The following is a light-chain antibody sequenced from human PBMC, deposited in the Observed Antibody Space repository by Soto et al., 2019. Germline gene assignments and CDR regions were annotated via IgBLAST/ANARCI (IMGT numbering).Light chain of an antibody. CDR2: EVN. J-gene: IGLJ2*01. V-gene: IGLV2-23*02. CDR3: CSYGGDRI. Sequence: QSALTQPASVSGSPGQSIAISCTGTSSNVGGYNFVSWYQQHPGKAPKLLIYEVNKRPSGVSNRFSGSKSDNTASLTISGLQAEEEADYYCCSYGGDRIFGGGTQLTVL. CDR1: SSNVGGYNF.